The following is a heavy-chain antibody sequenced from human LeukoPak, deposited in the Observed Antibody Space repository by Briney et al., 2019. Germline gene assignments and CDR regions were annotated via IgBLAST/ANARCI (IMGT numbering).Heavy chain of an antibody. CDR3: ARDVDSSGYQLDY. CDR2: IHPSGGST. J-gene: IGHJ4*02. D-gene: IGHD3-22*01. V-gene: IGHV1-46*01. Sequence: ASVKVSWKASGYTFTSYYMHWVRQTPGQELVWMSIIHPSGGSTSYEQKFQGRGTMTRDTSTSTVYMELSSLRSEDTAVYYCARDVDSSGYQLDYWGQGTLVTVSS. CDR1: GYTFTSYY.